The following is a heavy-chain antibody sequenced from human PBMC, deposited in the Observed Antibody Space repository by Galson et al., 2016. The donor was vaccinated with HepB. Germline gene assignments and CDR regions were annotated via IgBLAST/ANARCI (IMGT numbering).Heavy chain of an antibody. D-gene: IGHD3-10*01. Sequence: SLRLSCAASGFTFNNYWMSWVRQAPGKGLEWVANIKRDGTEKYYLDSVEGRFTVSRDNAKNSLSLQMDSLRAEDTAVYYCARGSYYGSGSYGIYFDYWGRGTLFTVSS. CDR2: IKRDGTEK. V-gene: IGHV3-7*04. J-gene: IGHJ4*02. CDR3: ARGSYYGSGSYGIYFDY. CDR1: GFTFNNYW.